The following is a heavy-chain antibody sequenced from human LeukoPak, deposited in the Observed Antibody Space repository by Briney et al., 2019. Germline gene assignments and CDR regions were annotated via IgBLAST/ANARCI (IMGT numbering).Heavy chain of an antibody. Sequence: ASVKVSCKASGYTFTGYYMHWVRQAPGQGLEWMGWTNPNGGGTNYAQKFQGRVTMTRDMSTSTVYMELSSLRSEDTAVYYCARGMGSGWYSANWFDPWGQGTLVTVSS. J-gene: IGHJ5*02. CDR1: GYTFTGYY. CDR3: ARGMGSGWYSANWFDP. CDR2: TNPNGGGT. D-gene: IGHD6-19*01. V-gene: IGHV1-2*02.